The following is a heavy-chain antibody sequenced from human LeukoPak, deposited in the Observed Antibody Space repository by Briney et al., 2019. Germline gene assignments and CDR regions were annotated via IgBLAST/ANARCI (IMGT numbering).Heavy chain of an antibody. CDR1: GFTFSNYA. J-gene: IGHJ4*02. CDR2: ISSSGTYE. CDR3: ARDSTYYYDSGSSGPHYFDN. V-gene: IGHV3-30*01. D-gene: IGHD3-10*01. Sequence: GKSLRLSCAASGFTFSNYAMHWVRQAPGKGLEWVSLISSSGTYEYYADSVKGRFTISRHNSKNTLYLQMNSLRAEDTAVYYCARDSTYYYDSGSSGPHYFDNWGQGTLVTASS.